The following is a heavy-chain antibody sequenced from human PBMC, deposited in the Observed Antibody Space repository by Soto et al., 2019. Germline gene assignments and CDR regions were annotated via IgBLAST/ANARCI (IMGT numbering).Heavy chain of an antibody. V-gene: IGHV1-46*01. CDR3: ARGGHVVVVTAALDY. D-gene: IGHD2-21*02. CDR2: VNPSGGHT. J-gene: IGHJ4*02. Sequence: QVQLVQSGAEVKKPGASVKVSCKASGDTFTDYYIHWVRQAPGQGLEWMGTVNPSGGHTTYAQHFLGTMTMTRDTSTSTLYMALTSLTSEATAVYYCARGGHVVVVTAALDYWGQGTLVTVSS. CDR1: GDTFTDYY.